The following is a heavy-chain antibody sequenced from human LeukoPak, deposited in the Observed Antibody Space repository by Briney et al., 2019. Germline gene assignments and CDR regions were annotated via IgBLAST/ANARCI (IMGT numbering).Heavy chain of an antibody. D-gene: IGHD6-13*01. CDR3: AKSSGRGLIAAAGTSYYFDD. CDR1: GFSFSTYG. V-gene: IGHV3-30*18. Sequence: PGGSLRLSCAASGFSFSTYGLHWVRQAPGKGLEWVAVISYDGSNTYYTDSVRGRFTISRDNSKNTLYLQMNSLRAEDTALYYCAKSSGRGLIAAAGTSYYFDDWGQGTLVTVSS. J-gene: IGHJ4*02. CDR2: ISYDGSNT.